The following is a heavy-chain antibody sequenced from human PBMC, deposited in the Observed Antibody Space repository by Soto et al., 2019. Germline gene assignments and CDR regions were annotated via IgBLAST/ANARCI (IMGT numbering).Heavy chain of an antibody. CDR1: GFTFRSYS. J-gene: IGHJ6*02. V-gene: IGHV3-48*02. D-gene: IGHD3-22*01. CDR2: ISSSSTI. Sequence: GGSLRLSCAASGFTFRSYSMHWVRQAPGKGLEGVSYISSSSTIYYAASVKGRFTISRDNAKNSLYLQMNSLRDEDTAVYYWARDSSGYYYIDYYYGMDVWGQGTTVTVSS. CDR3: ARDSSGYYYIDYYYGMDV.